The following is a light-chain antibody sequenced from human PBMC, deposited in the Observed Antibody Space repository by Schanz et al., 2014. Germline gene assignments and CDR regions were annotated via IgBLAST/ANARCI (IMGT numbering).Light chain of an antibody. J-gene: IGKJ5*01. V-gene: IGKV1-5*01. Sequence: DIQMTQSPSTLSASVGDRVTITCRASQSISTLLAWYQQKPGKAPKLLIYDASSLESGVPSRFSGSVSGTDFTLTISALEPEDFAVYYCQQHGSALITFGQGTRLEIK. CDR1: QSISTL. CDR2: DAS. CDR3: QQHGSALIT.